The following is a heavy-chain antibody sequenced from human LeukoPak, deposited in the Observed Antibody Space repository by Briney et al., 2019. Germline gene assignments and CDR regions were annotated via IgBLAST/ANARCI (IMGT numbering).Heavy chain of an antibody. Sequence: PGGSLRLSCAASGFTFSDYYMSWIRQAPGKGLEWVSYISSSGSTIYYADSVKGRFTISRDNAKNSLYLQMNSLRAEDTAVYYCARMVRITMIVVAVNWFDPWGQGTLVTVSS. CDR2: ISSSGSTI. J-gene: IGHJ5*02. D-gene: IGHD3-22*01. CDR3: ARMVRITMIVVAVNWFDP. CDR1: GFTFSDYY. V-gene: IGHV3-11*01.